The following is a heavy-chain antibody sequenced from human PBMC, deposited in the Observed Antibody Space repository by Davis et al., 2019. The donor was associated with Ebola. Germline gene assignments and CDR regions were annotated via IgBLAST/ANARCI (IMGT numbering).Heavy chain of an antibody. Sequence: SETLSLTCAVSGGSISSSNWWSWVRQPPGKGLEWIGVIYHSGSTNYNPSLKSRVTISVDKSKNQFSLKLSSVTAADTAVYYCARGRRIVYSSSWHYYYYGMDVWGQGTTVTVSS. V-gene: IGHV4-4*02. D-gene: IGHD6-13*01. CDR2: IYHSGST. CDR3: ARGRRIVYSSSWHYYYYGMDV. J-gene: IGHJ6*02. CDR1: GGSISSSNW.